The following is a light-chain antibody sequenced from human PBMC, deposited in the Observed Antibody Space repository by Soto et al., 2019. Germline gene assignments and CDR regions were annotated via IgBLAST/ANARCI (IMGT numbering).Light chain of an antibody. V-gene: IGKV3-20*01. J-gene: IGKJ1*01. CDR1: QSVNSRF. Sequence: EIVLTQSPGTLSLSPGEGATLSCRTSQSVNSRFLAWYQQKPGQAPRLLIYGASSRATGIPDRFSGRGSGTDFTLTISRLEPEDFAVYYCQQYGSSSPWTFGQGTKVDIK. CDR3: QQYGSSSPWT. CDR2: GAS.